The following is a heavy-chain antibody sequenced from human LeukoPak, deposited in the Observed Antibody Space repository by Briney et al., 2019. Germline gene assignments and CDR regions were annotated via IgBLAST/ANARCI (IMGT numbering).Heavy chain of an antibody. J-gene: IGHJ4*02. D-gene: IGHD6-13*01. CDR2: VWYDGNNK. CDR1: GFTLRSYG. CDR3: ARGSEAAAGAFDY. V-gene: IGHV3-33*01. Sequence: GGSLRLSCAASGFTLRSYGMHWVRQAPGKGLEWVAIVWYDGNNKYYADSVKGRFTVSRDNSKDTVSLQLNCLRAEDTAVYYCARGSEAAAGAFDYWGQGALVTVPS.